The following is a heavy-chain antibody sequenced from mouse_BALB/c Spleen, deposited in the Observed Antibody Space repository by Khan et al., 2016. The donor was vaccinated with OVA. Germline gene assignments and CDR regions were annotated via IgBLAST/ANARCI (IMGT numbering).Heavy chain of an antibody. CDR1: GYTFTNYT. J-gene: IGHJ3*01. D-gene: IGHD2-14*01. CDR3: VRDGAYHRNDGWVAY. CDR2: INPSNGYT. V-gene: IGHV1-4*01. Sequence: QVQLQQSGAELARPGASVKMSCKASGYTFTNYTIHWIKLRPGQGLEWIGYINPSNGYTNYNQKFRDKATLTADKSSTTAYMQLSSLTSDDSAVYNCVRDGAYHRNDGWVAYWGQGTLVTVSA.